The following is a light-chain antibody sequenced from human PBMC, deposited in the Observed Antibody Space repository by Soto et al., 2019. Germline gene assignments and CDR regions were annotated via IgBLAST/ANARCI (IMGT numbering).Light chain of an antibody. Sequence: EIVMTQSPANLSVSPGERATLSCRASQSVSSNLAWYQQKPGQGPRLLIYGASTRATSIPARFSGSGSGTEFTLTINSLQSEDFAVYYCQKYNKWPPYTFGQVTKLEIK. CDR2: GAS. CDR1: QSVSSN. V-gene: IGKV3-15*01. CDR3: QKYNKWPPYT. J-gene: IGKJ2*01.